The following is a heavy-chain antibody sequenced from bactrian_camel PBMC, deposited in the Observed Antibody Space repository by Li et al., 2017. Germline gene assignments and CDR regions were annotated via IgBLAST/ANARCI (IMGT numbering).Heavy chain of an antibody. Sequence: VQLVESGGGLVQPGGSLRLSCATSGFTFTTNYMNWVRQAPGKGLEWVSSINGDGTNTVYLDSVKGRFTISRDNAKNTVYLQMDSLKPEDTAVYYCASQDNTDYAWYWGQGTQVTVS. D-gene: IGHD4*01. J-gene: IGHJ4*01. V-gene: IGHV3-2*01. CDR1: GFTFTTNY. CDR3: ASQDNTDYAWY. CDR2: INGDGTNT.